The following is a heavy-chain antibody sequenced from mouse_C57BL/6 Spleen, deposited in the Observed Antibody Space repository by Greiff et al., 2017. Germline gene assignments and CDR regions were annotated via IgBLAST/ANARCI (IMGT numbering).Heavy chain of an antibody. V-gene: IGHV5-4*01. J-gene: IGHJ3*01. D-gene: IGHD5-1*01. CDR2: LCAGGSYT. CDR1: GFTFSSYA. Sequence: EVKLLESGGGLVKPGGSLKLSCEASGFTFSSYAMPWVSQTPGKRLEWVATLCAGGSYTYYPDNVKGRFTISRCNAKTNLYLHIIHLKSEATAIYYCAKDKSTPFAYWGQGTLVTVSA. CDR3: AKDKSTPFAY.